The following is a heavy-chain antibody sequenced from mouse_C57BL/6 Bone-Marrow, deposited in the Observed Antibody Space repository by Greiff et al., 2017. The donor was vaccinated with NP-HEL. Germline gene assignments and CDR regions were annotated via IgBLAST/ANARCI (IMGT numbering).Heavy chain of an antibody. V-gene: IGHV1-26*01. CDR2: INPNNGGT. Sequence: EVQLQQSGPELVKPGASVKISCKASGYTFTDYYMNWVKQSHGKSLEWIGDINPNNGGTSYNQKFKGKATLTVDKSSSTAYMELRSLTSEASAVYYWARETATVVATLSYWYIDVWGTGTTVTVSS. CDR1: GYTFTDYY. D-gene: IGHD1-1*01. CDR3: ARETATVVATLSYWYIDV. J-gene: IGHJ1*03.